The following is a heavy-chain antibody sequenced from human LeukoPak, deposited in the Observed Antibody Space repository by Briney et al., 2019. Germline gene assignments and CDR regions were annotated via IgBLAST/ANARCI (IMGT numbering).Heavy chain of an antibody. J-gene: IGHJ4*02. CDR3: ARGLLNSGLHPFDY. CDR1: GGSISSSSYY. CDR2: IYYSGST. D-gene: IGHD5-12*01. Sequence: PSETLSPTCTVSGGSISSSSYYWGWMRQPPGKGLEWIGSIYYSGSTYYNPSLKSRVTISVDTSKNQFSLKLSSVTAADTAVYYCARGLLNSGLHPFDYWGQGTLVTVSS. V-gene: IGHV4-39*01.